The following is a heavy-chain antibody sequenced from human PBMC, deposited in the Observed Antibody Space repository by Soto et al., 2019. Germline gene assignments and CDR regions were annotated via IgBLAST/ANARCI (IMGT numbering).Heavy chain of an antibody. D-gene: IGHD1-1*01. V-gene: IGHV4-61*01. CDR3: ARETRSVEAHYHYYGLDV. Sequence: PSETLSLTCTVSGDSISSGSYFWSWIRQPPGKGLEWIGYIFYRGSTNHNPSLTGRVTFSVDTSKNQFSLRLRSVTAADTAVYYCARETRSVEAHYHYYGLDVWGQGTPVTVSS. J-gene: IGHJ6*02. CDR1: GDSISSGSYF. CDR2: IFYRGST.